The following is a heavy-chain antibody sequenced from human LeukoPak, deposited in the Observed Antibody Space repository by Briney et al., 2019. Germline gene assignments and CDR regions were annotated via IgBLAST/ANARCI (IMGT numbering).Heavy chain of an antibody. Sequence: GGSLRLSCAASGFALSSFAMSWVRQAPGKGLEWVSAISGSGGSTSYADSVKGRFTISRDSSKNTLYLHMNTLRAEDTAVYYCAKDTALNITVSAPSDYWGQGTLVTVSS. CDR3: AKDTALNITVSAPSDY. D-gene: IGHD3-3*01. CDR2: ISGSGGST. J-gene: IGHJ4*02. V-gene: IGHV3-23*01. CDR1: GFALSSFA.